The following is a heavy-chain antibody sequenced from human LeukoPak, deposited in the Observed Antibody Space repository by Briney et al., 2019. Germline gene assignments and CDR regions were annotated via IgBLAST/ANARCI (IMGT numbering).Heavy chain of an antibody. CDR1: EYTFTAYY. CDR3: ARGREWESYYFDS. Sequence: ASVKVSCKASEYTFTAYYLHWVRQAPGQGLEWMGWINPNRGDTNYAKKFQGWVTMTRDTSMSTAYMELSRLKSDDTAVYYCARGREWESYYFDSWGQGTPVTVSS. J-gene: IGHJ4*02. CDR2: INPNRGDT. D-gene: IGHD1-26*01. V-gene: IGHV1-2*04.